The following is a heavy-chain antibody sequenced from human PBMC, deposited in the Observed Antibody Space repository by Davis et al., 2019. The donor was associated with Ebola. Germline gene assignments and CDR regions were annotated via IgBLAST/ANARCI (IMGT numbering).Heavy chain of an antibody. V-gene: IGHV4-39*02. CDR3: AREGRAVAGIHYYYYGMDV. D-gene: IGHD6-19*01. CDR1: GGSISSSSYY. Sequence: MPSETLSLTCTVSGGSISSSSYYWGWIRQPPGKGLEWIGSIYYSGNTYYNPSLKSRVTISVDTSKNQFSLKLSSVTAADTAVYYCAREGRAVAGIHYYYYGMDVWGKGTTVTVSS. J-gene: IGHJ6*04. CDR2: IYYSGNT.